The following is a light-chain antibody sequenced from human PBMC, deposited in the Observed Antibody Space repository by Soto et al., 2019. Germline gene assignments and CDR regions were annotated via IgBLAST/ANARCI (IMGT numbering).Light chain of an antibody. J-gene: IGLJ2*01. Sequence: QLVLTQSPSASASLGASVKLTCTLSSGHSSYAIAWHQQQPEKGPRYLMKLNSDGSHSKGDGIPDRFSGSSSGAERYLTISSLQSEDEADYYCQTWGTFIRVFGGGTKLTVL. CDR2: LNSDGSH. CDR1: SGHSSYA. V-gene: IGLV4-69*01. CDR3: QTWGTFIRV.